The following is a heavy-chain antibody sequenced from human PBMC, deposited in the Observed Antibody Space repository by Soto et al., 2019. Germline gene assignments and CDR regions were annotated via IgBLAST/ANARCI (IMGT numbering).Heavy chain of an antibody. V-gene: IGHV4-34*01. J-gene: IGHJ5*01. CDR1: GGSFSGYY. CDR3: AMYWSGGSCFNNNWFDS. D-gene: IGHD2-15*01. Sequence: SETLSLTCAVYGGSFSGYYWSWIRQPPGKGLEWIGEINHSGSTNYNPSLKSRVTISVDTSKNQFSLKLSSVTAADTAVDYCAMYWSGGSCFNNNWFDSWGQGTLVTVSS. CDR2: INHSGST.